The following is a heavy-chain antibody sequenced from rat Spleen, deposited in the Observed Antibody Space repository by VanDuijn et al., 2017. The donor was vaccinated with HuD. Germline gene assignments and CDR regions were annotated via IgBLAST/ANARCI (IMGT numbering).Heavy chain of an antibody. V-gene: IGHV5-27*01. CDR1: GFTFSDYS. Sequence: EVQLVESGGGLVQPGRSLKLSCAASGFTFSDYSMAWVRQAPTKGLEWVAYISTGGGNTYYRDSVKGRFTVSRDNAKSTLYLQMDSLRSEDTATYYCSTAGSFTDYYFAGGFDYWGQGVMVTVSS. CDR3: STAGSFTDYYFAGGFDY. CDR2: ISTGGGNT. J-gene: IGHJ2*01. D-gene: IGHD1-6*01.